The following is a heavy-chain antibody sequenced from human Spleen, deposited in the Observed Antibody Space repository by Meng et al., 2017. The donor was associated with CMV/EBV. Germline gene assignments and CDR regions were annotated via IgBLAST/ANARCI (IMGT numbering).Heavy chain of an antibody. J-gene: IGHJ6*02. CDR3: ARGSGSYSDDYFYGMDV. Sequence: GGSLRLSCKGTEYNFTTYWIAWVRQMPGKGLEWMGTIYPDDSDTTYSPSFQGQVTISADKSSSTAYLQWSSLKASDTAMYYCARGSGSYSDDYFYGMDVWGQGTTVTVSS. V-gene: IGHV5-51*01. CDR2: IYPDDSDT. D-gene: IGHD1-26*01. CDR1: EYNFTTYW.